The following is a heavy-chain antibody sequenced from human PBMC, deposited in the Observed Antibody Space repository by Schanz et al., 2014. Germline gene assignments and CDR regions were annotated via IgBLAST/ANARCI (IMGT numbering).Heavy chain of an antibody. J-gene: IGHJ3*02. CDR1: GFTVSSNY. V-gene: IGHV3-21*02. CDR2: TSNDGSFT. CDR3: AKDRLLGYQLQDAFDI. D-gene: IGHD2-2*01. Sequence: EVQLVESGGGLVKPGGSLRLSCAASGFTVSSNYMSWVRQAPGKGLVWVSRTSNDGSFTTFADSVKGRFTISRDNAKNSLHLQMNSLRLEDTAVYYCAKDRLLGYQLQDAFDIWGQGTLVTVSS.